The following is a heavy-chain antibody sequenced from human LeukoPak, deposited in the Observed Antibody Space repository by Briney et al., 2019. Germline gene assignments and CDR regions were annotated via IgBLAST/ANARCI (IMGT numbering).Heavy chain of an antibody. Sequence: SETLSLTCTVSGGSISSYYWSWIRQPPGKGLEWIGRIYTSGSTNYNPSLKSRVTMSVDTSKNQFSLKLSSVTAADTAVYYCARDGLGTTVTPYPYYYYYYMDVWGKGTTVTVSS. CDR2: IYTSGST. V-gene: IGHV4-4*07. CDR1: GGSISSYY. J-gene: IGHJ6*03. D-gene: IGHD4-17*01. CDR3: ARDGLGTTVTPYPYYYYYYMDV.